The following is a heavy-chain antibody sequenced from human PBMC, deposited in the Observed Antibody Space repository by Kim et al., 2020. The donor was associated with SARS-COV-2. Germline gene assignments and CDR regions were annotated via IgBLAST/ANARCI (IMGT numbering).Heavy chain of an antibody. CDR3: ARNRSSRFFGNEDYPAYFDY. Sequence: GGSLRLSCAASGFTFSDYYMSWIRQAPGKGLEWVSYISSSSRYTNYADSVKGRFTISRDNAKNSLSLQMNSLRAEDTAVYYCARNRSSRFFGNEDYPAYFDYWGHGTLVTVSS. CDR2: ISSSSRYT. V-gene: IGHV3-11*06. CDR1: GFTFSDYY. J-gene: IGHJ4*01. D-gene: IGHD3-3*01.